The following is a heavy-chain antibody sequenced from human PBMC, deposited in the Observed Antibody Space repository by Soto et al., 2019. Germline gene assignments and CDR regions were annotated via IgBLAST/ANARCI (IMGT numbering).Heavy chain of an antibody. CDR2: IRDSGST. J-gene: IGHJ4*02. V-gene: IGHV4-31*01. D-gene: IGHD2-8*01. CDR3: ARAMANYFDY. CDR1: GGSVSSDDYS. Sequence: QVQLQESGPGLVKPSQTLSVTCTVSGGSVSSDDYSWSWIRQHPGKGLEWIGYIRDSGSTYYNPSLEGSVTISVDTSKNQFSLRLRSVTAADTAVYHYARAMANYFDYWRQGTLVTASS.